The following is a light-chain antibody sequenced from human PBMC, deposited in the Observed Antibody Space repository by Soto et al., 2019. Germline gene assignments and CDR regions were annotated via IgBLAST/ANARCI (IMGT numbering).Light chain of an antibody. Sequence: DIPMTQSPSTLSASVGDRVIITCRASQSISSWVAWYQQKPGKAPKLLISKASSFESGVPSRFSGSGSGTEFTLTISSLQPDDFANYYCQQYDSFLSFGGGTKVEIK. CDR3: QQYDSFLS. V-gene: IGKV1-5*03. CDR1: QSISSW. CDR2: KAS. J-gene: IGKJ4*01.